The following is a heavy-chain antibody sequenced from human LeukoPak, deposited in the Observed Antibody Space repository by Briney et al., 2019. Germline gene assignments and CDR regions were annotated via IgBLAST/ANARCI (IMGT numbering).Heavy chain of an antibody. D-gene: IGHD6-19*01. V-gene: IGHV4-59*01. CDR3: ARAEWLAPEYFQH. CDR2: IYYSGST. Sequence: SETLSLTCTVSGGSISGYYWSWIRQPPGKGLEWIGYIYYSGSTNYNPSLKSRVTISVDTSKNQFSLKLSSVTAADTAVYYCARAEWLAPEYFQHWGQGTLVTVSS. CDR1: GGSISGYY. J-gene: IGHJ1*01.